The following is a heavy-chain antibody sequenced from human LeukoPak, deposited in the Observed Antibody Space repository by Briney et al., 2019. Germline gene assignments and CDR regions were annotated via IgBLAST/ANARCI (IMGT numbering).Heavy chain of an antibody. Sequence: SETLSATCAVSGYSISTAYYWGWIRQPPGKGMEWIGTIYHTGTTSYNSSLESRVTMSVDTSKNQFSLKLSSVTAADAAIYYCARQGDDYGAMDYWGQGTLASVSS. J-gene: IGHJ4*02. CDR3: ARQGDDYGAMDY. CDR2: IYHTGTT. V-gene: IGHV4-38-2*01. D-gene: IGHD4/OR15-4a*01. CDR1: GYSISTAYY.